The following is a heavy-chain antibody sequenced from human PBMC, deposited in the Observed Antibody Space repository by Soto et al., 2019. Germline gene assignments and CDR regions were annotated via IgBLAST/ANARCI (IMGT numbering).Heavy chain of an antibody. CDR2: ITASGGRT. V-gene: IGHV3-23*01. J-gene: IGHJ5*01. D-gene: IGHD4-17*01. CDR1: GFTFSSYP. CDR3: AKDTRYADYVRWFDS. Sequence: EVHLLESGGGLVQPGGSLRLSCTASGFTFSSYPMTWFRQAPGRGLEGVSGITASGGRTFYADSVKGRFTISRDNSRSTLYLQMNSLRAEDTAVYYCAKDTRYADYVRWFDSWGQGTLVTVSS.